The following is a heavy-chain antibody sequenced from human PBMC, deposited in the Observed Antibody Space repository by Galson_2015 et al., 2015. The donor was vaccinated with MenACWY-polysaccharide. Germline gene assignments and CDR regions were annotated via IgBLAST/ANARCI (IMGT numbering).Heavy chain of an antibody. D-gene: IGHD5-18*01. CDR3: ARGDTSWFDP. CDR2: ISYDGSNK. Sequence: SLRLSCATSGFTFSSYAMHWVRQAPGKGLEWVAVISYDGSNKYYADSVKGRFTISRDNSKNTLYLQMNSLRAEDTAVYYCARGDTSWFDPWGQGTLVTVSS. J-gene: IGHJ5*02. V-gene: IGHV3-30-3*01. CDR1: GFTFSSYA.